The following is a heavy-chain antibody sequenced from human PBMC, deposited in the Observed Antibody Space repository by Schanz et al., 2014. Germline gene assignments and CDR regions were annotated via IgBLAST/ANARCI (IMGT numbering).Heavy chain of an antibody. J-gene: IGHJ4*02. D-gene: IGHD3-9*01. Sequence: VQLLDSGGGLVQPGGSLRLSCAASGFTFSTYAMSWVRQAPGKGLEWVAVISYDGRNKYYADSVEGRFTISRVNSKNTLYLRMKGLRAEDTAVYYCAKQIHYDILTVTRNWGQGTLVTVSS. CDR3: AKQIHYDILTVTRN. V-gene: IGHV3-30-3*01. CDR2: ISYDGRNK. CDR1: GFTFSTYA.